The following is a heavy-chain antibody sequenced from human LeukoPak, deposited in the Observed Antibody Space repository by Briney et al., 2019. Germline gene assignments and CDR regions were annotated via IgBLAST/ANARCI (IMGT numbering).Heavy chain of an antibody. J-gene: IGHJ4*02. D-gene: IGHD3-22*01. CDR3: ARRRSKAYEN. V-gene: IGHV3-53*01. Sequence: PGGSLRLSCAASRFTVRSHYMTWVRQAPGKGLEWVSLISSGSSTYYADSVKGRFTISGDNSKNTLYLQLNSLRADDTAVYYCARRRSKAYENWGQGTLVTVSS. CDR2: ISSGSST. CDR1: RFTVRSHY.